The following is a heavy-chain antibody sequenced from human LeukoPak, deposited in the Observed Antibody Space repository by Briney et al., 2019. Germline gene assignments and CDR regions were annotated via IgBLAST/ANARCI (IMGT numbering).Heavy chain of an antibody. CDR1: GFTFSNYG. CDR2: INHSGST. V-gene: IGHV4-34*01. D-gene: IGHD3-16*01. Sequence: GSLRLSCAASGFTFSNYGMHWVRQAPGKGLEWIGEINHSGSTNYNPSLKSRVTISVDTSKNQFSLKLSSVTAADTAVYYCASEDELRPYWGQGTLVTVSS. J-gene: IGHJ4*02. CDR3: ASEDELRPY.